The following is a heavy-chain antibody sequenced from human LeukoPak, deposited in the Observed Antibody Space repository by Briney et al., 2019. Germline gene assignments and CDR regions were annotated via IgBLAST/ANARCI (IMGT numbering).Heavy chain of an antibody. CDR3: ARVSSLGPGCDY. V-gene: IGHV3-21*01. D-gene: IGHD3/OR15-3a*01. Sequence: GGSLRLSCAASGFTFSSYSMNWVRQAPGKGLEWVSSISSSSSYIYYADSAKGRFTISRDNAKNSLYLQMNSLRAEDTAVYYCARVSSLGPGCDYWGQGTLVTVSS. CDR2: ISSSSSYI. J-gene: IGHJ4*02. CDR1: GFTFSSYS.